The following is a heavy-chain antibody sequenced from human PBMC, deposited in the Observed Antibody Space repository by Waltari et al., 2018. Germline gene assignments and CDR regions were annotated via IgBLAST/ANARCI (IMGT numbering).Heavy chain of an antibody. Sequence: EVQLVESGGGLVKPGGSLRLSCAASGFTFSSYSMNWVRQAPGKGLEWVSSISSSSSYIYYADSVKGRFTISRDNAKNSLYLQMNSLRAEDTAVYYCARYHDFWSGYPDYYYYGMDVWGQGTTVTVSS. V-gene: IGHV3-21*01. CDR3: ARYHDFWSGYPDYYYYGMDV. CDR1: GFTFSSYS. CDR2: ISSSSSYI. D-gene: IGHD3-3*01. J-gene: IGHJ6*02.